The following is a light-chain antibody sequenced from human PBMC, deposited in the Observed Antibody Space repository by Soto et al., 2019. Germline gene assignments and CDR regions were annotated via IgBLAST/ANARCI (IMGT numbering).Light chain of an antibody. V-gene: IGLV2-14*03. CDR1: SSDVGAYDY. CDR3: SSFTTSTSYV. J-gene: IGLJ1*01. CDR2: DVS. Sequence: QSVLTQPASVSGSPGQSITISCTGTSSDVGAYDYVSWYQQHPGEVPKLMIFDVSDRPSGVSNRFSGSKSGNTASLTISGLQAADEADYDCSSFTTSTSYVFGTGTKLTVL.